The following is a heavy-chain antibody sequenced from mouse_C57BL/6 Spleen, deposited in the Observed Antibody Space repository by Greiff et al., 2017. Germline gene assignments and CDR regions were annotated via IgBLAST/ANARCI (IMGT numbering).Heavy chain of an antibody. CDR3: ARQGFITTVVEDY. CDR2: IYPSDSET. D-gene: IGHD1-1*01. Sequence: QVQLQQSGAELVRPGSSVKLSCKASGYTFTSYWMDWVKQRPGQGLEWIGNIYPSDSETHYNQKFKDKATLTVDKSSSPAYMQLSSLTSEDSAVYYCARQGFITTVVEDYWGQGTTLTVSS. CDR1: GYTFTSYW. J-gene: IGHJ2*01. V-gene: IGHV1-61*01.